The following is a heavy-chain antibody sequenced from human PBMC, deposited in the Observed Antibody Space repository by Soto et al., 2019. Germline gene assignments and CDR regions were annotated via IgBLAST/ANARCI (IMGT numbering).Heavy chain of an antibody. V-gene: IGHV2-5*02. Sequence: QITLKESAPTLVKPTQTLTLTCTFSGFSLSTSGVGVGWIRQPPGKALEWLALIYWDDDKRYSPSLKSRLTITKDTSNIPVVLTITNTDPVDTATYYCARINYYDSSGYYYGYAFDIWGQGTMVTVS. CDR1: GFSLSTSGVG. D-gene: IGHD3-22*01. CDR2: IYWDDDK. J-gene: IGHJ3*02. CDR3: ARINYYDSSGYYYGYAFDI.